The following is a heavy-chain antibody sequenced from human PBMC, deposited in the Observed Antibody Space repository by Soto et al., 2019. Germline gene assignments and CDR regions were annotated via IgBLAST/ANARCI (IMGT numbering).Heavy chain of an antibody. CDR3: ARHFRGYSNPPYYYYHMDV. V-gene: IGHV4-39*01. D-gene: IGHD4-4*01. CDR2: IYYSGST. Sequence: SETLSLTCTVSGGSISSSSYYWGWIRQPPGKGLEWIGSIYYSGSTYYNPSLKSRVTISVDTSKNQFSLKLSSVTAADTAVYYCARHFRGYSNPPYYYYHMDVWGQGTTVTVYS. CDR1: GGSISSSSYY. J-gene: IGHJ6*02.